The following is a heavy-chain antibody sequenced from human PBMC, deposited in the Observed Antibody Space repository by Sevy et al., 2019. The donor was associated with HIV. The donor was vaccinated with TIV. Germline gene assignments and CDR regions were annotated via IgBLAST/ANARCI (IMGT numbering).Heavy chain of an antibody. V-gene: IGHV5-51*01. CDR1: GYSFTTYW. J-gene: IGHJ4*02. D-gene: IGHD2-21*01. CDR2: IYPDDSDT. Sequence: GESLKISCEGSGYSFTTYWIGWVRQMPGKGLEWMGVIYPDDSDTRYNPSFPGQVTISADKSINTAYLEWSSLKASDTAIYYCARLEQRHCNGAHCYPFDYWGQGTLVTASS. CDR3: ARLEQRHCNGAHCYPFDY.